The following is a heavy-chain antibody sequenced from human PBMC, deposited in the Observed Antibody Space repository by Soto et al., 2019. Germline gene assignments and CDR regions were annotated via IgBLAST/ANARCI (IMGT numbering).Heavy chain of an antibody. CDR2: ISWISGSM. Sequence: EVQLVESGGGLVQPGRSLRLSCAASGFTFDDYAMHWVRQAPGKGLEWVSGISWISGSMGYADSVKGRFTISRDNAKNSLYLQMNSLRVEDTAFYYCAKDRHSSDWYLVSDWGQGTLVTVSS. CDR3: AKDRHSSDWYLVSD. CDR1: GFTFDDYA. D-gene: IGHD6-19*01. V-gene: IGHV3-9*01. J-gene: IGHJ4*02.